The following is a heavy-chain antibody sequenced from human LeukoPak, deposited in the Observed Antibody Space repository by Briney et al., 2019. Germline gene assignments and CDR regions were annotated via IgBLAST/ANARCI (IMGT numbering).Heavy chain of an antibody. D-gene: IGHD3-22*01. V-gene: IGHV1-69*13. CDR2: IIPIFGTA. CDR3: ASSYDSSGYFDY. Sequence: GASVKVSCKASGDTFSSYAISWVRQAPGQGLEWMGGIIPIFGTANYAQKFQGRVTITADESTSTAYMELSSLRSEDTAVYYCASSYDSSGYFDYWGQGTLVTVSS. CDR1: GDTFSSYA. J-gene: IGHJ4*02.